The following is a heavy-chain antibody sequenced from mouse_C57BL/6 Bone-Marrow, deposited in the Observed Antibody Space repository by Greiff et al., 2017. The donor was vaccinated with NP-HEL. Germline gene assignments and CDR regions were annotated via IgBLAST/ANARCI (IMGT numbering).Heavy chain of an antibody. Sequence: VHLVESGAELVRPGASVTLSCKASGYTFTDYEMHWVKQTPVHGLEWIGAIDPETGGTAYNQKFKGKAILTADKSSSTAYMELRSLTSEDSAVYYCTGYYGSSFHFDDWGQGTTLTVSS. D-gene: IGHD1-1*01. J-gene: IGHJ2*01. CDR2: IDPETGGT. V-gene: IGHV1-15*01. CDR1: GYTFTDYE. CDR3: TGYYGSSFHFDD.